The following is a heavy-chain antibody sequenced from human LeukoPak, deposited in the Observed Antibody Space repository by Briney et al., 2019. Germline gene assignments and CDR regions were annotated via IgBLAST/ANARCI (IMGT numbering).Heavy chain of an antibody. CDR2: IRYDGSNK. V-gene: IGHV3-30*02. J-gene: IGHJ4*02. CDR1: GFTFSSYW. Sequence: GGTLRLSCAASGFTFSSYWMSWVRQAPGKGLVGVTFIRYDGSNKYYTDSVKGRFTISRDNYKNTLYLQMDSLRAEDTAVYYCARDYDFWSGYYSPTRGYFGYWGQGTLVTVSS. D-gene: IGHD3-3*01. CDR3: ARDYDFWSGYYSPTRGYFGY.